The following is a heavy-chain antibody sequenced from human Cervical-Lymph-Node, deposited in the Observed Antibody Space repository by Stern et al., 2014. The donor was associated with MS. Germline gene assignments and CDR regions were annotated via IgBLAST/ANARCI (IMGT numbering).Heavy chain of an antibody. D-gene: IGHD1-1*01. Sequence: QVQLVQSGDEVKKPGASVKVSCKASGYTFTNYGITWVRQAPGQGLEWMGWISAYNGNTNYEQTLQGRVTLTTDTSTSTVHMELRSLRSDDAAVYYCARAAGILDFWGQGTLVIVSS. V-gene: IGHV1-18*01. CDR1: GYTFTNYG. CDR2: ISAYNGNT. CDR3: ARAAGILDF. J-gene: IGHJ4*02.